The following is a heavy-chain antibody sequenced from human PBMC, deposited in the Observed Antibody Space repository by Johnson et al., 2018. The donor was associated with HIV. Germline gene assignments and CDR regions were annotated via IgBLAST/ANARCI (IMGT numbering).Heavy chain of an antibody. CDR2: IWYDGSNK. V-gene: IGHV3-33*01. D-gene: IGHD1-26*01. CDR3: ARAYSGSYINDAFDI. Sequence: LVESGGGVVQPGRSLRLSCAASGFTFSSYGMHWVRQAPGKGLEWVAVIWYDGSNKYYADSVKGRFTISRDNSKNTLYLQMNSLRAGDTAVYYCARAYSGSYINDAFDIWGQGTMVTVSS. J-gene: IGHJ3*02. CDR1: GFTFSSYG.